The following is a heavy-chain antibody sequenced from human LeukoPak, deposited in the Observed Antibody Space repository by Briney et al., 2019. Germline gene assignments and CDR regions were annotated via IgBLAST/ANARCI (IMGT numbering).Heavy chain of an antibody. CDR1: GGSISPYF. V-gene: IGHV4-59*01. Sequence: SETLSLTCTVSGGSISPYFWSWIRQPPGKGLEWIGYISYSGSTNYNPSLKSRVTISVDTSKNQFSLQLSSVTAADTAVYYCARGSRYYYGSGSYYIGYWGQGTLVTVSS. J-gene: IGHJ4*02. CDR2: ISYSGST. CDR3: ARGSRYYYGSGSYYIGY. D-gene: IGHD3-10*01.